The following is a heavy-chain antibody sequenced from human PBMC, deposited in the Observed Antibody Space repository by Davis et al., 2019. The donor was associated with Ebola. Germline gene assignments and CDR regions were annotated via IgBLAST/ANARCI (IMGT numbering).Heavy chain of an antibody. J-gene: IGHJ4*02. D-gene: IGHD5-24*01. Sequence: KVSCKGSGYSFTSYWISWVRQMPGKGLEWMGRIDPSDSYTNYSPSFQGHVTISADKSISTAYLQWSSLKASDTAMYYCARRRDGYNSGFDYWGQGTLVTVSS. CDR1: GYSFTSYW. CDR3: ARRRDGYNSGFDY. V-gene: IGHV5-10-1*01. CDR2: IDPSDSYT.